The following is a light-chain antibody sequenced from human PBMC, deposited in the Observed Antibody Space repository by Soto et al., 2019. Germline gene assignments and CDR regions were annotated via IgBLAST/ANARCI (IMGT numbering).Light chain of an antibody. CDR3: AAWDDSLKGYV. CDR2: SNN. V-gene: IGLV1-44*01. CDR1: SSNIGSNP. Sequence: QPVLTQPPSASGTPGQRVTISCSGSSSNIGSNPVNWYQQLPGTAPKLLIYSNNQRPSGVPDRFSGSKSGTSASLAISGLQSEDEADYYCAAWDDSLKGYVFGSGTKLTVL. J-gene: IGLJ1*01.